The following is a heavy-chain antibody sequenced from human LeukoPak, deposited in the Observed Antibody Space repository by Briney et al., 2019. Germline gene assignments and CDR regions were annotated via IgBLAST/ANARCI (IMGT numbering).Heavy chain of an antibody. J-gene: IGHJ4*02. CDR2: IYSGVPT. Sequence: SETLSLTCSTSDVSIIRVYGGCVRQPPGNGLEWIGNIYSGVPTYFNPSLKSRVIISVATSKNQFSLNLPSVSAADTAMYYCVQTTGWPGSDYWGQGILVTVSS. D-gene: IGHD1-1*01. CDR1: DVSIIRVY. V-gene: IGHV4-4*09. CDR3: VQTTGWPGSDY.